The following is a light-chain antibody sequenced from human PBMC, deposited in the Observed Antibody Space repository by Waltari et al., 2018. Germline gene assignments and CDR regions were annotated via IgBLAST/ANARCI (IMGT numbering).Light chain of an antibody. CDR2: DAS. Sequence: FVLTQSPGTLSLSPGERVTLSCRASQSVSSNYLAWYQQKPGQAPRLLIYDASNRATGIADRFSGSGSGTDFTLTISRLEPEDVAVYYCQQYGRSPWTFGQGTMVEIK. V-gene: IGKV3-20*01. CDR3: QQYGRSPWT. J-gene: IGKJ1*01. CDR1: QSVSSNY.